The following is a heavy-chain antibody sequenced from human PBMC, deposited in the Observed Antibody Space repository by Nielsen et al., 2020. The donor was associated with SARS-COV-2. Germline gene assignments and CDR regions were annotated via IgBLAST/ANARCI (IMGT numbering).Heavy chain of an antibody. CDR1: GFTFSNYG. CDR3: AKDRTEYYDVLTGYLDH. CDR2: TSYDGSKT. J-gene: IGHJ4*02. Sequence: GESLKISCAAFGFTFSNYGMHWVRQAPGKGLEWVAVTSYDGSKTYYADSVKGRFTFSRDNFKNTLYLQMNSLRAEDTAVYYCAKDRTEYYDVLTGYLDHWGQVTLFTVPS. D-gene: IGHD3-9*01. V-gene: IGHV3-30*18.